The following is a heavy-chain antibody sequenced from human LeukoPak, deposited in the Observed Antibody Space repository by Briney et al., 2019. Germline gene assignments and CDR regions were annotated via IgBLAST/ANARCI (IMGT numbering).Heavy chain of an antibody. Sequence: PGGSLRLSCAASGFTFSSYTMNWVRHAPGKGLECVASISSGSSYIYYADSVKGRFTISRDNAKNSLYLQMNSLRAEDTAVYYCARGYLYYFDFWGQGTLVTVSS. CDR1: GFTFSSYT. J-gene: IGHJ4*02. V-gene: IGHV3-21*01. CDR2: ISSGSSYI. CDR3: ARGYLYYFDF. D-gene: IGHD5-18*01.